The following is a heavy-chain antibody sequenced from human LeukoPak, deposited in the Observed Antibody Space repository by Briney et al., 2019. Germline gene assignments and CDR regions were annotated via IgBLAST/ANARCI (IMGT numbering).Heavy chain of an antibody. V-gene: IGHV3-21*06. CDR1: GFKFSSYA. Sequence: PGRSLRLSCAASGFKFSSYALGWVRQAPGKGLEWVSSILNSSYIYYADSVRGRFTISRDNTENSLFLQMDRLRAEDTAINYCTRDRGYSGYAHGYWGQGSLVTVSS. CDR2: ILNSSYI. D-gene: IGHD5-12*01. J-gene: IGHJ4*02. CDR3: TRDRGYSGYAHGY.